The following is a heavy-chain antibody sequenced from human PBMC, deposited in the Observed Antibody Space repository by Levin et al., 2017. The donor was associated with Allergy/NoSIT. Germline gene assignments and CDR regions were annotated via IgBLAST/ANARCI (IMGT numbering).Heavy chain of an antibody. CDR3: ARDFPIRRDYGDSLNY. Sequence: ASVKVSCKASGYTFTSYGISWVRQAPGQGLEWMGWISAYNGNTNYAQKLQGRVTMTTDTSTSTAYMELRSLRSDDTAVYYCARDFPIRRDYGDSLNYWGQGTLVTVSS. J-gene: IGHJ4*02. CDR1: GYTFTSYG. D-gene: IGHD4-17*01. CDR2: ISAYNGNT. V-gene: IGHV1-18*01.